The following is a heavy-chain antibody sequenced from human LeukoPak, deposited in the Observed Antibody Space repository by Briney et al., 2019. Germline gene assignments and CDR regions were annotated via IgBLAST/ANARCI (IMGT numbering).Heavy chain of an antibody. CDR2: MNPNSGNT. CDR3: AREYYYGSGSPWD. Sequence: GASVKVSCKASVYTFTSYDINWVRQATGQGLEWMGWMNPNSGNTGYAQKCQGRVTMTRNTSISTAYMELSSLRSEDTAVYYCAREYYYGSGSPWDWGQGTLVTVSS. D-gene: IGHD3-10*01. CDR1: VYTFTSYD. V-gene: IGHV1-8*01. J-gene: IGHJ4*02.